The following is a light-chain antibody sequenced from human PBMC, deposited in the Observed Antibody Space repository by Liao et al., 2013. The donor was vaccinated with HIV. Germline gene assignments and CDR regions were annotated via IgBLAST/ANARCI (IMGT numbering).Light chain of an antibody. V-gene: IGLV3-21*01. CDR2: YDS. CDR3: QVWDKTIDHPV. Sequence: SYELTQPPSVSVAPGKTARITCGGNNIGSGGVHWYQQKPGQAPVLVISYDSDRPSGIPERLSGSYSANTATLTITRVEAGDEADYYCQVWDKTIDHPVFGGGTKLTVL. CDR1: NIGSGG. J-gene: IGLJ2*01.